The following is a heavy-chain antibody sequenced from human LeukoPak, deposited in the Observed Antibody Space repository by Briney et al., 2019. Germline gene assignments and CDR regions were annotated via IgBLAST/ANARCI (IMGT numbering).Heavy chain of an antibody. Sequence: GGSLRLSCAASGFTFSSYGMHWVRQAPGKGLEWVAVIWYDGSNKYYADSVKGRFTISRDNSKNTLYLQMNSLRAEDTAVYYCARDFDYGSVQDYYGMDVWGQGTTVTVSS. CDR3: ARDFDYGSVQDYYGMDV. D-gene: IGHD3-10*01. J-gene: IGHJ6*02. CDR1: GFTFSSYG. V-gene: IGHV3-33*01. CDR2: IWYDGSNK.